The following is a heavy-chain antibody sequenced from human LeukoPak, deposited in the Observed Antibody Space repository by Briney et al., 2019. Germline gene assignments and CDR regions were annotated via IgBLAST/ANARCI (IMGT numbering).Heavy chain of an antibody. CDR1: GGSISSYY. J-gene: IGHJ5*02. Sequence: SETLSLTCTVSGGSISSYYWSWIRQPPGKGLEWIGYIYYSGSTSYNPSLKSRVTISVDTSKNQFSLKLSSVTAADTAVYYCARGGSYRDGWFDPWGQGTLVTVSS. V-gene: IGHV4-59*01. CDR2: IYYSGST. D-gene: IGHD1-26*01. CDR3: ARGGSYRDGWFDP.